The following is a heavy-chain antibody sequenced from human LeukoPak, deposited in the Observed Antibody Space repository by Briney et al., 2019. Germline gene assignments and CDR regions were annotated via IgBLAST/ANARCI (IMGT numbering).Heavy chain of an antibody. CDR1: GGSISSSSYY. D-gene: IGHD6-6*01. CDR3: ARVVGHNSFDY. V-gene: IGHV4-39*02. CDR2: IYNSGST. Sequence: PSETLSLTCTVSGGSISSSSYYWGWIRQPPGKGLEWIASIYNSGSTYYNPSLKSRVTISVDTSKNHFSLKLSSVTAADTAVYYCARVVGHNSFDYWGQGTLVTVSS. J-gene: IGHJ4*02.